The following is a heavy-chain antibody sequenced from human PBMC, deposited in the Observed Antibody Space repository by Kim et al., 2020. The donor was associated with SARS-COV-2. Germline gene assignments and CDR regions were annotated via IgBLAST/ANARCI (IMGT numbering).Heavy chain of an antibody. CDR3: ARVGQWLEFDY. V-gene: IGHV6-1*01. J-gene: IGHJ4*02. D-gene: IGHD6-19*01. CDR2: K. Sequence: KGYAVAGKSRIPINPDTSKTQFSLQLNSVTPEDTAVYYCARVGQWLEFDYWGQGTLVTVSS.